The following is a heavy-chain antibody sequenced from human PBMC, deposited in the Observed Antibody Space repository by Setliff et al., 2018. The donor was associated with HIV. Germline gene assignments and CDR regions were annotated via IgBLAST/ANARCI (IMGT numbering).Heavy chain of an antibody. Sequence: PGGSLSLSCAASGFTFSSYNMNWVRQAPGKGLEWVSSSSSRNGYIYYADSVKGRFTISRDNAKNSLYLQMNSLRAEDTAVYYCARDAFTETYNFWSGPGYWGQGTLVTVSS. V-gene: IGHV3-21*01. J-gene: IGHJ4*02. D-gene: IGHD3-3*01. CDR3: ARDAFTETYNFWSGPGY. CDR1: GFTFSSYN. CDR2: SSSRNGYI.